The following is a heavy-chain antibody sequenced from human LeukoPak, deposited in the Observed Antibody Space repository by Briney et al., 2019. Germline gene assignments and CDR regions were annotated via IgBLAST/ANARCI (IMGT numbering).Heavy chain of an antibody. Sequence: SETLSLTCTVSGGSISSSSYYWGWIRQPPGKGPEWIGSIYYSGSTYYNPSLKSRVTISVDTSKNQFSLKLSSVTAADTAVYYCARDRKLEYYYYGMDVWGQGTTVTVSS. D-gene: IGHD1-1*01. CDR2: IYYSGST. CDR3: ARDRKLEYYYYGMDV. CDR1: GGSISSSSYY. V-gene: IGHV4-39*02. J-gene: IGHJ6*02.